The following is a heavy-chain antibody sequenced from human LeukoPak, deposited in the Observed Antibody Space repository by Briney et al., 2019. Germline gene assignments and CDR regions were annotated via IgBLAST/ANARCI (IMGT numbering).Heavy chain of an antibody. D-gene: IGHD1-26*01. Sequence: GASLRLSCAASGSTFSNFLMTWVRQAPGKGPEWVSAISGSGGDTYYADSVKGRFTISRDNSKNTLYLQMNSLRAEDTAVYYCAKKGATTGDFDYWGQGTLVTVSS. J-gene: IGHJ4*02. CDR3: AKKGATTGDFDY. CDR2: ISGSGGDT. V-gene: IGHV3-23*01. CDR1: GSTFSNFL.